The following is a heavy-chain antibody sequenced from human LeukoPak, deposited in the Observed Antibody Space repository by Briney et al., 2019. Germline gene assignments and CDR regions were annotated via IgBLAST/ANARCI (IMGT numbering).Heavy chain of an antibody. J-gene: IGHJ4*02. Sequence: GGSLRLSCAASGFSFSSYTMSWVRQAPGKGLEWVSFISRTSSDIYHADSVKGRFTISRDNAKNSLYLQMNSLRAEDTAVYYCARDLPAAVDWGQGTLVTVSS. V-gene: IGHV3-21*01. CDR1: GFSFSSYT. CDR3: ARDLPAAVD. D-gene: IGHD2-2*01. CDR2: ISRTSSDI.